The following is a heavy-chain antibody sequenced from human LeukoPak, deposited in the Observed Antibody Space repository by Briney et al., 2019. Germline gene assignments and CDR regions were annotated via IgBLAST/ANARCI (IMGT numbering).Heavy chain of an antibody. J-gene: IGHJ3*02. Sequence: GRSLRLSCAASGFTFSSYGMHWVRQAPGKGLEGVAVISYDGSNKYYADSVKGGFTISRDNSKNTLYLQMNNLRAEDTAVYYFWNGPRIMITFGGVIVRPLAAFDIWGQGTIVTASS. CDR2: ISYDGSNK. CDR3: WNGPRIMITFGGVIVRPLAAFDI. CDR1: GFTFSSYG. D-gene: IGHD3-16*02. V-gene: IGHV3-30*18.